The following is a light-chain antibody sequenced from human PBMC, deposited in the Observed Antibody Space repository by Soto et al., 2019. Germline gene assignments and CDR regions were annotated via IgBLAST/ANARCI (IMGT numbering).Light chain of an antibody. CDR3: EEYNDCPPFA. V-gene: IGKV3-15*01. CDR1: QSVSRY. J-gene: IGKJ3*01. CDR2: GAS. Sequence: ETVLTQSPATLSVSPGARVTLSCRASQSVSRYLAWYQHKPGQAPRLLIYGASTRATGIPARFDGSGSGTEFTLTITGLQAEDFPVYDDEEYNDCPPFACGPGTKVDIK.